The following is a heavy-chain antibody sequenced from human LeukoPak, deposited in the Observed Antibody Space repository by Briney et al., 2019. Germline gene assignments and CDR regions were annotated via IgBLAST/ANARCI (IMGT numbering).Heavy chain of an antibody. D-gene: IGHD3-9*01. CDR2: IYYSGST. CDR1: GGSISSYY. CDR3: ARDPGNYDILTGRRHNWFDP. J-gene: IGHJ5*02. Sequence: PSETLSLTCTVSGGSISSYYWSWIRQPPGKGLEWIGYIYYSGSTNYNPSLKSRVTISVDTSKNQFSVTAADTAVYYCARDPGNYDILTGRRHNWFDPRGQGTLVTVSS. V-gene: IGHV4-59*01.